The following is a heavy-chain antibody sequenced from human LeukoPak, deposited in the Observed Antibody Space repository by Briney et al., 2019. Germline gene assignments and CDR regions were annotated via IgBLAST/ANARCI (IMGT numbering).Heavy chain of an antibody. J-gene: IGHJ4*02. Sequence: QPGGSLRLSCAASGFTFSSYAMSWVRQAPGKGLEWVSTISGSGGSTNHADSVKGRFTISRDDSKNTLYLQMNSLRAEDTAVYYCAKVAYYYDSSPFDYWGQGTLVTVSS. CDR3: AKVAYYYDSSPFDY. D-gene: IGHD3-22*01. V-gene: IGHV3-23*01. CDR2: ISGSGGST. CDR1: GFTFSSYA.